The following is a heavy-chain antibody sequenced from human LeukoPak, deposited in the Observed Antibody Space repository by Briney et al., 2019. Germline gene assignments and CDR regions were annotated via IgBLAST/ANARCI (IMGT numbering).Heavy chain of an antibody. CDR3: ARDTLGIPTD. J-gene: IGHJ4*02. Sequence: PGGSLRLSCAASGFTFSSYNMNWVRQAPGKGLEWVSSISSSSNYIYYADSVKGRFPISRDNAKNSLYLQMNSLRAEDTAVYYCARDTLGIPTDWGQGTLVTVSS. V-gene: IGHV3-21*01. D-gene: IGHD7-27*01. CDR1: GFTFSSYN. CDR2: ISSSSNYI.